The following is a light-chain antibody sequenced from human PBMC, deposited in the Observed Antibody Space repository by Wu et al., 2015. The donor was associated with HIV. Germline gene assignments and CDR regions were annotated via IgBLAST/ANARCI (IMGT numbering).Light chain of an antibody. J-gene: IGKJ1*01. V-gene: IGKV1-39*01. CDR2: GAS. CDR1: ENIKNF. CDR3: QQSYTSPRT. Sequence: DTLMTQSPSSLSASVGDRVIITCRASENIKNFLNWYQQRPGKAPKLLVYGASNLPSGVSPRFSGAGSGTDFSLIINNLQSEDFATYYCQQSYTSPRTFGQGTNV.